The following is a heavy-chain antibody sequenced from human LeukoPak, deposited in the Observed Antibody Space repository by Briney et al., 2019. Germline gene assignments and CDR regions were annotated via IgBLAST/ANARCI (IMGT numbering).Heavy chain of an antibody. J-gene: IGHJ3*02. D-gene: IGHD2-15*01. CDR3: ARGRAVDI. Sequence: PSETLSLTCTVSGGSISSGSYYWSWIRQPAGKGLEWIGRIYIRGSTSYNPALKSRVTISVDTSKNQFSLKLSSVTAADTAVYYCARGRAVDIWGQGTMVTVSS. CDR2: IYIRGST. CDR1: GGSISSGSYY. V-gene: IGHV4-61*02.